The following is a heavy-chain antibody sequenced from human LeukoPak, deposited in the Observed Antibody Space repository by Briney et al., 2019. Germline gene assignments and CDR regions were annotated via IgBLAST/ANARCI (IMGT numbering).Heavy chain of an antibody. CDR3: ARDLTRRFDY. J-gene: IGHJ4*02. V-gene: IGHV4-34*01. CDR1: GGSFSGYF. CDR2: IYHTGTT. D-gene: IGHD3-16*01. Sequence: SETLSLTCAVYGGSFSGYFWSWIRQPPGKGLEWIGEIYHTGTTNYGPSLKSRVTISVDTSKSQFSLRLSSVTAADTAVYYCARDLTRRFDYWGQGTLVTVSS.